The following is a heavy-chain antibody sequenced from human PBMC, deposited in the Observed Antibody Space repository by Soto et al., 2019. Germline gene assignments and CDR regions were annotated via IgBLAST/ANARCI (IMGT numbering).Heavy chain of an antibody. Sequence: PSETLSLTCTVSGGSITSYYWSWIRQPPGKGLEWIGYIYYNGNTNYNPSLKSRVTISVDTSKNQFSLKLSSVTAADTAVYYCARYNAASGTYYFDFWGQGALVTVSS. V-gene: IGHV4-59*08. D-gene: IGHD6-13*01. J-gene: IGHJ4*02. CDR1: GGSITSYY. CDR2: IYYNGNT. CDR3: ARYNAASGTYYFDF.